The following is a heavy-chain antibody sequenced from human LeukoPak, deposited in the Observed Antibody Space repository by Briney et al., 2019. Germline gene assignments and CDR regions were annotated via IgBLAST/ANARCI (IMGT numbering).Heavy chain of an antibody. Sequence: KASETLSLTCTVSGGSISSGDYYWSWIRQPPGKGLEWIGYIYYSGSTYYNPSLKSRVTISVDTSKNQFSLKLSSVIAADTAVYYCARGITMVRGVIITPYFDYWGQGTLVTVSS. V-gene: IGHV4-30-4*01. CDR1: GGSISSGDYY. J-gene: IGHJ4*02. D-gene: IGHD3-10*01. CDR3: ARGITMVRGVIITPYFDY. CDR2: IYYSGST.